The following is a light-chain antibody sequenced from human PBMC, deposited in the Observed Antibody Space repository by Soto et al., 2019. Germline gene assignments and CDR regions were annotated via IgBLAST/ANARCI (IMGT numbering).Light chain of an antibody. Sequence: QSALTQPRSVSGSPGQSVTISCTGTSSDVGGHNHVSWYQQHPGKAPKLMIYDVTKRPSGVPDRFSGSKSGNTASLTISGLQAEDEADYFCCSYGGSYTLVLGGGTKVTVL. CDR3: CSYGGSYTLV. CDR2: DVT. CDR1: SSDVGGHNH. J-gene: IGLJ3*02. V-gene: IGLV2-11*01.